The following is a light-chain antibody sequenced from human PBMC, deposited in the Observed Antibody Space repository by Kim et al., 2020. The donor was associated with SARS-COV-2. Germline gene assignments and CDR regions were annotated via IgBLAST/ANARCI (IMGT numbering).Light chain of an antibody. V-gene: IGKV1-39*01. Sequence: SVGDRVTITCRASQSISSYLYLYQQQPGKAPNLLLYAASSLQSGVPSRFSGSGSGTDFTLTISSLQPEDFATYYCQQSYSTLGVTFGPGTKVDIK. CDR3: QQSYSTLGVT. CDR1: QSISSY. CDR2: AAS. J-gene: IGKJ3*01.